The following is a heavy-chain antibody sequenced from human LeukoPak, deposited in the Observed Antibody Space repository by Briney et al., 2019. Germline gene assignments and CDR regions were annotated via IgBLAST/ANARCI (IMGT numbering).Heavy chain of an antibody. Sequence: ASVKVSCKASGYTLTELSMHWVRQAPGKGLEWMGGFDPEDGETIYAQKFQGRVTMTEDTSTDTAYMELSSLRSEDTAVYYCATANPKGLDNPGNFDYWGQGTLVTVSS. J-gene: IGHJ4*02. CDR1: GYTLTELS. D-gene: IGHD1-14*01. CDR3: ATANPKGLDNPGNFDY. V-gene: IGHV1-24*01. CDR2: FDPEDGET.